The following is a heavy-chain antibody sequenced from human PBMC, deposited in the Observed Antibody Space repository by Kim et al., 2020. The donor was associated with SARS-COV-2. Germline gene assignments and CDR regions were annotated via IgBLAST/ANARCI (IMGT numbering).Heavy chain of an antibody. D-gene: IGHD4-17*01. J-gene: IGHJ4*02. V-gene: IGHV1-46*01. CDR3: ARPAGDYGKYYFDY. Sequence: AKKVQGKVAMTRDTSTRTVYMELSSLRSEDTAVYYCARPAGDYGKYYFDYWGQGTLVTVSS.